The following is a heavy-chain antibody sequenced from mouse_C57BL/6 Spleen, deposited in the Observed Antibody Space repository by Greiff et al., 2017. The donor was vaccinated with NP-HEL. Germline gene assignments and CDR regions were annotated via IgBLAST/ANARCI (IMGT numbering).Heavy chain of an antibody. Sequence: VKLQESGPGLVKPSQSLSLTCSVTGYSITSGYYWNWIRQFPGNKLEWMGYISYDGSNNYNPSLKNRISITRDTSKNQFFLKLNSVTTEDTATYYCARTRRLLFAMDYWGQGTSVTVSS. CDR2: ISYDGSN. J-gene: IGHJ4*01. CDR1: GYSITSGYY. CDR3: ARTRRLLFAMDY. V-gene: IGHV3-6*01. D-gene: IGHD2-10*01.